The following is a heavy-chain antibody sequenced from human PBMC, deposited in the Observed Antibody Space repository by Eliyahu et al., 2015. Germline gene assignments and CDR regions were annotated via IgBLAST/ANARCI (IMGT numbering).Heavy chain of an antibody. V-gene: IGHV4-34*01. CDR3: ARCNRYSGSTFDY. J-gene: IGHJ4*02. CDR2: INHSGST. CDR1: GGSFSGYY. D-gene: IGHD1-26*01. Sequence: QVQLQQWGAGLLKPSETLSLTCAVXGGSFSGYYWSWIRQPPGKGLEWIGEINHSGSTNYNPSLKSRVTISVDTSKNQFSLKLSSVTAADTAVYYCARCNRYSGSTFDYWGQGTLVTVSS.